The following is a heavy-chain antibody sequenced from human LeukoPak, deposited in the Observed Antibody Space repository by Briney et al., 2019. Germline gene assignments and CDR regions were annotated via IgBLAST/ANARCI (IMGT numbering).Heavy chain of an antibody. D-gene: IGHD6-13*01. CDR2: IYYSGST. CDR1: GGSISSGGYY. V-gene: IGHV4-31*03. Sequence: SETLSLTCTVSGGSISSGGYYWSWIRQHPGKGLEWIGYIYYSGSTYYNPSLKSRVTISVDTSKNQFSLKLSSVTAADTAVYYCARSYEQQLYNDYWGQGTLVTVSS. J-gene: IGHJ4*02. CDR3: ARSYEQQLYNDY.